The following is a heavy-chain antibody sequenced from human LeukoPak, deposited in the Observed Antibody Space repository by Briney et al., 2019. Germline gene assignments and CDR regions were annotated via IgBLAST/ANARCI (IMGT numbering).Heavy chain of an antibody. CDR3: ARGVGQLARVGYYYYYMDV. CDR1: GGSFSGYY. V-gene: IGHV4-34*01. CDR2: INHSGST. J-gene: IGHJ6*03. Sequence: SETLSLTCAVYGGSFSGYYWSWIRQPPGKGLEWIGEINHSGSTNYNPSLKSRVTISVDASKNQFSLKLSSVTAADTAVYYCARGVGQLARVGYYYYYMDVWGKGTTVTVSS. D-gene: IGHD6-6*01.